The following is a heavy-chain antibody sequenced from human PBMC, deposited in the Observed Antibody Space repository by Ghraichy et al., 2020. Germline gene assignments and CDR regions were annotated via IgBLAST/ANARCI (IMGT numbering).Heavy chain of an antibody. V-gene: IGHV1-24*01. J-gene: IGHJ6*02. CDR1: GYTLTELS. CDR2: FDPEDGET. Sequence: ASVKVSCKVSGYTLTELSMHWVRQAPGKGLEWMGGFDPEDGETIYAQKFQGRVTMTEDTSTDTAYMELSSLRSEDTAVYYCATERGSLDDDGLDYYYGMDVWGQGTTVTVSS. D-gene: IGHD1-1*01. CDR3: ATERGSLDDDGLDYYYGMDV.